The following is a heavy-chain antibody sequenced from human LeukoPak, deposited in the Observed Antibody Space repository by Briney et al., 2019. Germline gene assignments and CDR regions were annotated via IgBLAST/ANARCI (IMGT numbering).Heavy chain of an antibody. CDR1: GFTFSSYA. CDR2: ISYDGSNK. Sequence: GGSLRLSCAASGFTFSSYAMHWVRQAPGKGLEWVAVISYDGSNKYYADSVKGRFTISRDNSKNTLYLQMSSLRAEDTAVYYCARDRSRGHYDSSGYYEWGQGTLVTVSS. J-gene: IGHJ4*02. D-gene: IGHD3-22*01. V-gene: IGHV3-30-3*01. CDR3: ARDRSRGHYDSSGYYE.